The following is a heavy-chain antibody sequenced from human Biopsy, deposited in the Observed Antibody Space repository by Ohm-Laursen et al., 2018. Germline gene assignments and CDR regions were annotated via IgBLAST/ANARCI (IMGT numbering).Heavy chain of an antibody. Sequence: SSVKVSCNASGYNFDIYPLFWVRQAPGQGFEWMGGIVPLFETTDSAQKFQGRVTITADRSTTTAYIELSGLTSEDTAIYYCAKAGQNSGEYVVPRHFDSWGQGTRVTVSS. CDR1: GYNFDIYP. CDR3: AKAGQNSGEYVVPRHFDS. D-gene: IGHD2-15*01. V-gene: IGHV1-69*06. CDR2: IVPLFETT. J-gene: IGHJ4*02.